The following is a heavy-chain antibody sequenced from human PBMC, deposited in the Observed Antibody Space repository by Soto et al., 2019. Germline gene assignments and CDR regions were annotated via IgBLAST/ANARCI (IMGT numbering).Heavy chain of an antibody. CDR1: GGSISSGGYY. CDR2: IYYSGST. Sequence: QVQLQESGPGLVKPSQTLSLTCTVSGGSISSGGYYWSWIRQHPGKGLEWIGYIYYSGSTYYNPSLKSRVTISVDTYKKQFALKLSAVTATDTAVYYGARVSPRVDYGAWGQVTLVTVSS. J-gene: IGHJ4*02. D-gene: IGHD4-17*01. CDR3: ARVSPRVDYGA. V-gene: IGHV4-31*03.